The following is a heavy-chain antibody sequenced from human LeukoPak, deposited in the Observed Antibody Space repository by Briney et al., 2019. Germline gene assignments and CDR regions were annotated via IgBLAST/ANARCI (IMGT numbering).Heavy chain of an antibody. CDR1: GYTFTGYY. J-gene: IGHJ4*02. CDR2: VNPNNGDT. D-gene: IGHD3-10*01. Sequence: ASVKVSCKASGYTFTGYYMHWVRQAPGQGLEWVGLVNPNNGDTKYAQKFQGRVTMTRDTSVSTACMEPSRLRSDDTAVYYCARDSRVTNGDYWGQGTLVTVSS. CDR3: ARDSRVTNGDY. V-gene: IGHV1-2*02.